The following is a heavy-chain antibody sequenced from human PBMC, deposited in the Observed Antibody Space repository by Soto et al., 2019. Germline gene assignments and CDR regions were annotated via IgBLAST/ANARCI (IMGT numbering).Heavy chain of an antibody. J-gene: IGHJ6*02. CDR3: ATDFGHYGSGTYYNHYFYGLDV. D-gene: IGHD3-10*01. V-gene: IGHV3-21*01. CDR1: GFTFSTYT. Sequence: GGTLRLSCAASGFTFSTYTMNWVRQAPGKGLEWVSSITGSSTYIDYADSVKGRFTISRDNARNSLYLQMSSLRAEDTAVYYCATDFGHYGSGTYYNHYFYGLDVWGQGTTVTVSS. CDR2: ITGSSTYI.